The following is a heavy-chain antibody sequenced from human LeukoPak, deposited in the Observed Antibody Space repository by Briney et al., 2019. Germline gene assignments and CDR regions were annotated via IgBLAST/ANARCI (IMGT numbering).Heavy chain of an antibody. Sequence: QPGGSLRLSCAASGFTFSSYGMHWVRQAPGKGLEWVAFIRYDGSNKYYADSVKGRFTISRDNSKNTLYLQMKSLRAEDTAVYYCAKWYYYGSGSYSGAIFDYWGQGTLVTVSS. D-gene: IGHD3-10*01. CDR3: AKWYYYGSGSYSGAIFDY. CDR2: IRYDGSNK. J-gene: IGHJ4*02. CDR1: GFTFSSYG. V-gene: IGHV3-30*02.